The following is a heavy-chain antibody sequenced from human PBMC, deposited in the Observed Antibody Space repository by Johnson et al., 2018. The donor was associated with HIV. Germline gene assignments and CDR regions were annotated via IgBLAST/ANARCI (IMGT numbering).Heavy chain of an antibody. CDR3: ARDRQAVRGTFDI. Sequence: QVQLVESGGRVVQPGGSLTLSCAASGFTFSTYGMHWVRQAPGKGLEWVAVISYDGSNKYYADSVKGRFTISRDNAKNSLYLQMNSLRAEDTALYYCARDRQAVRGTFDIWGQGTMVTVSS. CDR2: ISYDGSNK. V-gene: IGHV3-30*03. CDR1: GFTFSTYG. D-gene: IGHD6-19*01. J-gene: IGHJ3*02.